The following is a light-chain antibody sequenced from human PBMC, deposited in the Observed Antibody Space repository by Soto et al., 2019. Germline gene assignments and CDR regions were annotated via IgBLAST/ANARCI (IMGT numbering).Light chain of an antibody. CDR1: QSVSSSY. CDR2: GAS. Sequence: EIVLTQSPGTLSLSPVERATLCCRASQSVSSSYLAWYQQKPVQAPRLLIYGASSRATGIPDRFSGSGSGTDFTLTISRLEPEDFAVYYCQQYGGSPGLTFGGGTKVDVK. J-gene: IGKJ4*01. V-gene: IGKV3-20*01. CDR3: QQYGGSPGLT.